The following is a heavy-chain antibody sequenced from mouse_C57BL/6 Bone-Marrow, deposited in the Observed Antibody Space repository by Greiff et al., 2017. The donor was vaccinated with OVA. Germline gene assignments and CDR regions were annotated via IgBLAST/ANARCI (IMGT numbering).Heavy chain of an antibody. D-gene: IGHD2-4*01. CDR3: ARSEGILITTLKRYYYAMDY. J-gene: IGHJ4*01. CDR2: ILPGSGST. CDR1: GYTFTGYW. Sequence: QVQLQQSGAELMKPGASVKLSCKATGYTFTGYWIEWVKQRPGHGLEWIGEILPGSGSTNYNEKFKGKATFTADTSSNTAYMQLSSLTTEDSAIYYCARSEGILITTLKRYYYAMDYWGQGTSVTVSS. V-gene: IGHV1-9*01.